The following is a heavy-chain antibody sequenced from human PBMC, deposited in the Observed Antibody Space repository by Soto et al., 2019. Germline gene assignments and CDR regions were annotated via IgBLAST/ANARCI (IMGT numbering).Heavy chain of an antibody. Sequence: SVKVSCKASGGTFSSYAISWVRQAPGQGLEWMGGIIPIFGTANYAQKFQGRVTITAGESTSTAYMELSSLRSEDTAVYYWARDIAYCGGDCFRDDAFDIWGQGTMVTVSS. CDR1: GGTFSSYA. D-gene: IGHD2-21*02. CDR3: ARDIAYCGGDCFRDDAFDI. CDR2: IIPIFGTA. V-gene: IGHV1-69*13. J-gene: IGHJ3*02.